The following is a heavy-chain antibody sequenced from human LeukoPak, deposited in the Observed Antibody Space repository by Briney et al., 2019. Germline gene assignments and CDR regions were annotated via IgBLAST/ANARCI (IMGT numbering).Heavy chain of an antibody. J-gene: IGHJ1*01. V-gene: IGHV3-21*01. CDR3: AVGSWSPEYFQN. CDR1: GFTFSSYS. Sequence: GGSLRLLCAASGFTFSSYSMNWVRQAPGKGLEWVSSISSSSSYIYYADSVKGRFTISRVNAKSSLFLQMISLRAEDTAVYSSAVGSWSPEYFQNWGHGTLVTVSS. D-gene: IGHD6-13*01. CDR2: ISSSSSYI.